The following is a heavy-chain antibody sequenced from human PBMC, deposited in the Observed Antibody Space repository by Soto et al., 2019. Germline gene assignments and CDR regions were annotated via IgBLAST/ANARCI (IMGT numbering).Heavy chain of an antibody. CDR2: INPSGGST. J-gene: IGHJ4*02. CDR3: ARVYCSGGSCYGIDY. Sequence: ASVKVSCKASGYTFTSYAIHWVRQAPGQGLEWMGIINPSGGSTSYAQKFQGRVTMTRDTSTSTVYMELSSLRSEDTAVYYCARVYCSGGSCYGIDYWGQGTLVTVSS. CDR1: GYTFTSYA. V-gene: IGHV1-46*01. D-gene: IGHD2-15*01.